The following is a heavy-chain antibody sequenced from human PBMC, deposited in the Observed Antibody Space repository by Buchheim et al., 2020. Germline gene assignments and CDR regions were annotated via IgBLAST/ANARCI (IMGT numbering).Heavy chain of an antibody. CDR1: GFTSSNYA. CDR3: AREGRIVVVPAAILDS. V-gene: IGHV3-30*01. CDR2: ISYDGSSK. Sequence: QVQLVESGGGVVQPGRSLRLSCAASGFTSSNYAMHWVRQAPGKGLEWVAFISYDGSSKVYADSVKGRFTISRDNSKNTLYLQMNSLRAEDTAVYYCAREGRIVVVPAAILDSWGQGTL. D-gene: IGHD2-2*01. J-gene: IGHJ4*02.